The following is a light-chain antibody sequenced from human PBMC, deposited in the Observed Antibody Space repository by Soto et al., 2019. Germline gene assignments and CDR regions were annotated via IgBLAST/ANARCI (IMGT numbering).Light chain of an antibody. J-gene: IGKJ4*01. Sequence: DIQLTQSPSFLSASVGDRVTLTCRASQDISTYLAWLQQKPGKAPNLLIYVASTLQDGVPSRFSGSGSGTEFTLTINNLQPEDFATYYCQQVDSYPLTFGGGTEVEIK. CDR1: QDISTY. V-gene: IGKV1-9*01. CDR2: VAS. CDR3: QQVDSYPLT.